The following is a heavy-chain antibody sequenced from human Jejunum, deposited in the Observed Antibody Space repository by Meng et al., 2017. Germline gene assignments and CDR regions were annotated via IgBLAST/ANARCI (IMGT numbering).Heavy chain of an antibody. CDR3: ARKGGTYSTGHFPHFDY. Sequence: VRLAAQVPGLVQPCVTTLLTGAVSCDSFSIDNWWRCVRQPPGKGPELIGDIFRTGTSNYSPSLGSRVAIYMDKSKNQFSLSLNSVTAADTAVYYCARKGGTYSTGHFPHFDYWGQGTLVTVSS. CDR2: IFRTGTS. V-gene: IGHV4-4*02. CDR1: CDSFSIDNW. J-gene: IGHJ4*02. D-gene: IGHD6-19*01.